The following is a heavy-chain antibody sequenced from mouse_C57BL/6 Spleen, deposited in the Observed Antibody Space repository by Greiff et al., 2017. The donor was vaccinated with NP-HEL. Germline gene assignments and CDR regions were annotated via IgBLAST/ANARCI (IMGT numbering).Heavy chain of an antibody. CDR2: IRSKSNNYAT. J-gene: IGHJ3*01. D-gene: IGHD2-4*01. V-gene: IGHV10-1*01. CDR3: VREGFYDDDEAWFAY. CDR1: GFSFNTYA. Sequence: EVQGVESGGGLVQPKGSLKLSCAASGFSFNTYAMNWVRQAPGKGLEWVARIRSKSNNYATYYADSVKDRFTISRDDSESMLYLQMNNLKTEDTAMYYCVREGFYDDDEAWFAYWGQGTLVTVSA.